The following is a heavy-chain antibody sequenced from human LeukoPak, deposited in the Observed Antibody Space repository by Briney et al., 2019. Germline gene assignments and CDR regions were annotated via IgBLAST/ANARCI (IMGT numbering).Heavy chain of an antibody. V-gene: IGHV1-24*01. CDR2: FDPEDGET. D-gene: IGHD4-17*01. J-gene: IGHJ4*02. CDR1: GYTLTELS. CDR3: AAMGMTTVTTSFDY. Sequence: VSVKVSCKVSGYTLTELSMHWVRQAPGKGLEWMGGFDPEDGETIYAQKFQGRVTMTEDTSTDTAYMELSSLRSEDTAVYYCAAMGMTTVTTSFDYWGQGTLVTVSS.